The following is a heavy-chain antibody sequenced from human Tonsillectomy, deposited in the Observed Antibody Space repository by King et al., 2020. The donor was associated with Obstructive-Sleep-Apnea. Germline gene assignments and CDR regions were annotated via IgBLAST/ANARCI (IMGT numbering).Heavy chain of an antibody. J-gene: IGHJ4*02. CDR2: IYPGDSDT. CDR1: GYSFTSYW. D-gene: IGHD1-26*01. CDR3: ARRGRGGSDRRVDFDY. V-gene: IGHV5-51*01. Sequence: VQLVESGAEVKKPGESLKISCKGSGYSFTSYWIGWVRQMPGKGLEWMGIIYPGDSDTRYSPSFQGQVTISAAKSISTAYLQWSSLKASDTAMYYCARRGRGGSDRRVDFDYWGQGTLVTVSS.